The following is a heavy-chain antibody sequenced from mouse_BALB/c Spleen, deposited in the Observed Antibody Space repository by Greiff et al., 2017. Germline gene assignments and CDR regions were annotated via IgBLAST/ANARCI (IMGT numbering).Heavy chain of an antibody. CDR1: GYTFTEYI. CDR2: FYPGSGSI. Sequence: VMLVESGAELVKPGASVKLSCKASGYTFTEYIIHWVKQRSGQGLEWIGWFYPGSGSIKYNEKFKDKATLTADKSSSTVYMVLSRLTSEDSAVYFCARHEEGLRLFDYWGQGTTLTVSS. CDR3: ARHEEGLRLFDY. J-gene: IGHJ2*01. V-gene: IGHV1-62-2*01. D-gene: IGHD2-4*01.